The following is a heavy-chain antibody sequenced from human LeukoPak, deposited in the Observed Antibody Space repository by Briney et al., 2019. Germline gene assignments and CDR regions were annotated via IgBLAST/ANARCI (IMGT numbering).Heavy chain of an antibody. Sequence: ASETLSLTCAVSGDSISSSNWWNWVRQPPGKGLEWIGEIYPSGSINYNPSLKNRVTISLDKSKNQFSLKLTSVTAADTAMYYCARDVFSTRRVDYWGQGTLVTVSS. CDR3: ARDVFSTRRVDY. CDR2: IYPSGSI. V-gene: IGHV4-4*02. CDR1: GDSISSSNW. D-gene: IGHD1-14*01. J-gene: IGHJ4*02.